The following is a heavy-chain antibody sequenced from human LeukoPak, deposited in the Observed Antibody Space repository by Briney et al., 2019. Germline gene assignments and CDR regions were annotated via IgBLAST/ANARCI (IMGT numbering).Heavy chain of an antibody. J-gene: IGHJ4*02. V-gene: IGHV3-23*01. CDR1: GFTFSSYA. Sequence: GGSLRLSCAASGFTFSSYAMSWVRQAPGKGLEWVSAISGSGGSTYYADSVKGRFTISRDNSKNTLYLQMNSLRVEDTAVYYCAKGLYYYDSSGYPYWGQGTLVTVSS. CDR3: AKGLYYYDSSGYPY. CDR2: ISGSGGST. D-gene: IGHD3-22*01.